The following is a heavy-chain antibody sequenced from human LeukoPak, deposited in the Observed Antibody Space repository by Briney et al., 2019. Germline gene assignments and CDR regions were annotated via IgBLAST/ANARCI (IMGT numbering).Heavy chain of an antibody. CDR2: SSYTRKT. Sequence: SETLSLTCVVSGASVSTSHWNWIRQLPGKGLEWIGCSSYTRKTDYNPSLTSRVTISLGTSKNQVSLKLRSVTAADTAVYYCSEGYFEPFAHWGQGTLVTVSS. CDR3: SEGYFEPFAH. D-gene: IGHD2/OR15-2a*01. J-gene: IGHJ4*02. CDR1: GASVSTSH. V-gene: IGHV4-59*02.